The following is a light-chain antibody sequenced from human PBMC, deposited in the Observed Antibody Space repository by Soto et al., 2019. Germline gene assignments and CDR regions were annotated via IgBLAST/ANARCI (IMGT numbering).Light chain of an antibody. CDR1: QSVSNNY. J-gene: IGKJ1*01. V-gene: IGKV3-20*01. CDR3: QQYGSSGT. CDR2: GAS. Sequence: EIVMTQSPATLSVSPWEIATLSCRASQSVSNNYLAWYQQKPGQAPRLLIYGASNRATGIPDRFSGSGSGTDFTLTISRLEPEDFAVYYCQQYGSSGTFGQGTKVDIK.